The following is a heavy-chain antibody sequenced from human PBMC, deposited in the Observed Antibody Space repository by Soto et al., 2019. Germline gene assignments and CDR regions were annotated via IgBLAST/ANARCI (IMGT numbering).Heavy chain of an antibody. V-gene: IGHV4-34*01. CDR1: GGNFSDYY. CDR3: ARSGYADY. D-gene: IGHD3-22*01. J-gene: IGHJ4*02. Sequence: SETLSLTCTVYGGNFSDYYWSWIRQPPGKGLEWIGEINHSGSTNYNPSLKSRVTISVDTSKNQFSLKLSSVTAADTAVYYCARSGYADYWGQGTLVTVSS. CDR2: INHSGST.